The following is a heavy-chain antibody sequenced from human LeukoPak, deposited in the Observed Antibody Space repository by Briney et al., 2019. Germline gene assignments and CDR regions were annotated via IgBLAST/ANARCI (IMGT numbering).Heavy chain of an antibody. V-gene: IGHV3-7*01. CDR3: ARDQAGLLGAFDY. Sequence: GGSLRLSCAASGFTFSSYWMSWVRQAPGKGLEWVANIKQDGSEKYYVDSVKGRFTISRDNAKNSLYLQMNSLRAEDTAVYYCARDQAGLLGAFDYWGQGTLVTVSS. CDR1: GFTFSSYW. D-gene: IGHD3-10*01. J-gene: IGHJ4*02. CDR2: IKQDGSEK.